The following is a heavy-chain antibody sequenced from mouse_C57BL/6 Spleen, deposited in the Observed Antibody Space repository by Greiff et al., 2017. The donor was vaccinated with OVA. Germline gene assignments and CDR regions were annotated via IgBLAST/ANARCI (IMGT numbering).Heavy chain of an antibody. V-gene: IGHV1-55*01. Sequence: QVQLQQPGAELVKPGASVKMSCKASGYTFTSYWITWVKQRPGQGLEWIGDIYPGSGSTNYNEKFKSKATLTVDTSSSTAYMQLSSLTSEDSAVYYCARGHYDYDDPWFAYWGQGTLVTVSA. CDR3: ARGHYDYDDPWFAY. D-gene: IGHD2-4*01. CDR1: GYTFTSYW. J-gene: IGHJ3*01. CDR2: IYPGSGST.